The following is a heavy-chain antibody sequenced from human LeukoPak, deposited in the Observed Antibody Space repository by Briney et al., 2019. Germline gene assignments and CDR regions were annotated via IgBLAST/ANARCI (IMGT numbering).Heavy chain of an antibody. CDR3: ARGDSGASEYFQH. J-gene: IGHJ1*01. CDR2: LYYSGTT. V-gene: IGHV4-31*03. CDR1: GASINGGGYY. Sequence: PSQTLSLTCTVSGASINGGGYYWSWIRQHPGKGLEWIGHLYYSGTTYYNPSLKSRITISLDTSKSQFSLKLDSVTVADTAVYYCARGDSGASEYFQHWGQGTLVTVSS. D-gene: IGHD6-25*01.